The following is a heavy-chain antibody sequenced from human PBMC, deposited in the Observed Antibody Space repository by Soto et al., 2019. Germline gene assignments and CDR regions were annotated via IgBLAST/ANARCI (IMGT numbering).Heavy chain of an antibody. CDR1: GFTFDDYA. CDR2: ISWNSGSI. J-gene: IGHJ3*02. D-gene: IGHD4-17*01. CDR3: AKDMGDYGAFDI. Sequence: DVQLVESGGGLVQPGRSLRLSCAASGFTFDDYAMHWVRQAPGKGLEWVSGISWNSGSIGYADSVKGRFTISRDNAKNSLYLQMNSLRAEDTALYYCAKDMGDYGAFDIWGQGTMVTVSS. V-gene: IGHV3-9*01.